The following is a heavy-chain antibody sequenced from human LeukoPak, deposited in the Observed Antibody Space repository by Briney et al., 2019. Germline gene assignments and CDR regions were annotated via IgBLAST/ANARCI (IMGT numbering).Heavy chain of an antibody. Sequence: SETLSLTCTVSGGSISSYYWSWIRQPAGKGLEWIGRIYTSGSTNYNPSLKSRVTMSVDTSKNQFSLKLSSVTAADTAVYYCARDSGGYSTGLYFGMDVWGQGTTVTVSS. CDR2: IYTSGST. D-gene: IGHD6-19*01. CDR1: GGSISSYY. CDR3: ARDSGGYSTGLYFGMDV. V-gene: IGHV4-4*07. J-gene: IGHJ6*02.